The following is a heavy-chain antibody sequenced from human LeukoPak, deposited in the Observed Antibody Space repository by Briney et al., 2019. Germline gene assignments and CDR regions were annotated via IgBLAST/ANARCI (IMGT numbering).Heavy chain of an antibody. CDR1: GGSFSGYY. CDR3: AKDLPTVEQQLVPYD. V-gene: IGHV4-34*01. CDR2: INHSGST. D-gene: IGHD6-13*01. J-gene: IGHJ4*02. Sequence: SETLSLTCAVYGGSFSGYYWSWIRQPPGKGLEWIGEINHSGSTNYNPSLKSRVTISVDTSKNQFSLKLSSVTAADTAVYYCAKDLPTVEQQLVPYDWGQGTLVTVSS.